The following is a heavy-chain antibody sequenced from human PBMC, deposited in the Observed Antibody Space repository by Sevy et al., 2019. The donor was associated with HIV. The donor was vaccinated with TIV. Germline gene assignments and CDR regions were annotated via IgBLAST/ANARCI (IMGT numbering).Heavy chain of an antibody. Sequence: GGSLRLSCAASGFTFSSYAMTWVRQAPGKGLEWVSAISGSGGSTYYADSVKGRFTISRDNSKNTLYLQMNSLRAEDTAVYYCAKDSPLLEKGNFFDYGMDVWGQGTTVTVSS. CDR2: ISGSGGST. CDR1: GFTFSSYA. D-gene: IGHD1-7*01. V-gene: IGHV3-23*01. CDR3: AKDSPLLEKGNFFDYGMDV. J-gene: IGHJ6*02.